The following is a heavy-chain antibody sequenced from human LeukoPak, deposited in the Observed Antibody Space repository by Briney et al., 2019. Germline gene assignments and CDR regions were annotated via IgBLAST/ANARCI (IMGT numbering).Heavy chain of an antibody. CDR3: ARDHQNGRADIVVVTAPIDY. CDR2: ISYDGSNK. V-gene: IGHV3-30-3*01. Sequence: GRSLRLSCAASGFTFSSYAMHWVRQAPGKGLEWVAVISYDGSNKCYADSVKGRFTISRDNSKNTLYLQMNSLRAEDTAVYYCARDHQNGRADIVVVTAPIDYWGQGTLVTVSS. D-gene: IGHD2-21*02. J-gene: IGHJ4*02. CDR1: GFTFSSYA.